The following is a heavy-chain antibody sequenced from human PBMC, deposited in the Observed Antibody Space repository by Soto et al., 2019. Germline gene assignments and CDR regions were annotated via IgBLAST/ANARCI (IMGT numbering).Heavy chain of an antibody. Sequence: ASETLSLTCTVSGASITSGGYYWSWIRQHPGKGLEWIGYIYYSGSTYYNPSLKSRVTISLDTSKNQFSLELSSVTAADTGVYYCARDLQHGRITIFDYWGQGTLVTVSS. CDR1: GASITSGGYY. CDR3: ARDLQHGRITIFDY. J-gene: IGHJ4*02. CDR2: IYYSGST. D-gene: IGHD3-9*01. V-gene: IGHV4-31*03.